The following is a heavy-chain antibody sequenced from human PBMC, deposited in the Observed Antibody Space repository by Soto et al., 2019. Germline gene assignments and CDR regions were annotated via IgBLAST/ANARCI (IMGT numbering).Heavy chain of an antibody. J-gene: IGHJ4*02. CDR2: IYYSGST. CDR3: ANYYDSSGLDF. CDR1: GGPISSSSYY. Sequence: SETLSLTCTASGGPISSSSYYWGWIRQPPGKGLEWLGSIYYSGSTHYNPSLKSRITISVDMSKNQFSLKLSSVTAADTAVYYCANYYDSSGLDFWGQGTLVTVSS. D-gene: IGHD3-22*01. V-gene: IGHV4-39*01.